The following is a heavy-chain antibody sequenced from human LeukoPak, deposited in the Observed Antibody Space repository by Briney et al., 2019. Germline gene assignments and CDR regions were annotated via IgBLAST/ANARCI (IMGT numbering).Heavy chain of an antibody. CDR3: ARDRKDRDHFDY. V-gene: IGHV3-64*01. CDR1: GFTFSSYA. CDR2: ISSNGGST. Sequence: GGSLRLSCAASGFTFSSYAMHWVRQAPGKGLEYVSAISSNGGSTYYANSVKGRFTISRDNSKNTLYLQMGSLRAEDTAVYYCARDRKDRDHFDYWGQGTLVTVSS. J-gene: IGHJ4*02.